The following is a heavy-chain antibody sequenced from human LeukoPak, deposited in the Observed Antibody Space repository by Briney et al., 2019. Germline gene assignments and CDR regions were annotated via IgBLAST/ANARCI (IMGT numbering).Heavy chain of an antibody. Sequence: GGSLRLSCAASGFTFSDYWMSWIRQAPGKGLEWVANIKKDGSEKHYVDSVKGRFTISRDDAKNSLYLQMNSLRAEDTAVYYCARDHAGSGDYFDYWGQGTLVTVSS. CDR1: GFTFSDYW. J-gene: IGHJ4*02. V-gene: IGHV3-7*01. CDR2: IKKDGSEK. D-gene: IGHD3-10*01. CDR3: ARDHAGSGDYFDY.